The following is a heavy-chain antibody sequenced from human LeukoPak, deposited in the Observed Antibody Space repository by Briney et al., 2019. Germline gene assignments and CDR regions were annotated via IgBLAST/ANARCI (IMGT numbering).Heavy chain of an antibody. CDR2: IYYSGST. CDR3: ARAQIVVVPAAPYNWFDP. V-gene: IGHV4-31*03. CDR1: GGSISSGGYY. D-gene: IGHD2-2*01. J-gene: IGHJ5*02. Sequence: QTLSLTCTVSGGSISSGGYYWSWIRQHPGRGLEWIGYIYYSGSTYYNPSLKSRVTISVNTSKNQFSLKLSSVTAADTAVYYCARAQIVVVPAAPYNWFDPWGQGTLVTVSS.